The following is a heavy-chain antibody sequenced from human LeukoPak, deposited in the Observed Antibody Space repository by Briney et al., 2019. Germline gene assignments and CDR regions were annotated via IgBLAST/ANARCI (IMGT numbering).Heavy chain of an antibody. D-gene: IGHD6-13*01. CDR3: ARVSKLGWFDP. Sequence: WVRQMPGKGLEWMGIIYHSGSTYYNPSLKSRVTISVDRSKNQFSLKLSSVTAADTAVYYCARVSKLGWFDPWGQGTLVTVSS. V-gene: IGHV4-30-2*01. J-gene: IGHJ5*02. CDR2: IYHSGST.